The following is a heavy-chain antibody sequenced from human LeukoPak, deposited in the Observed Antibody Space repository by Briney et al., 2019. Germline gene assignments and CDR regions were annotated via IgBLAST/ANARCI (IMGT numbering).Heavy chain of an antibody. Sequence: GGALRLSCAASGFNFDDYGMIWVRHGPGKGLEWVSGINWNGGSTDYGDSVQGRFTISRDNAKNSLYLQMNSLRVEDTALYYCVKDRGRNGWYGDYWGQGTLVTVSS. CDR3: VKDRGRNGWYGDY. CDR2: INWNGGST. V-gene: IGHV3-20*04. CDR1: GFNFDDYG. J-gene: IGHJ4*02. D-gene: IGHD5-24*01.